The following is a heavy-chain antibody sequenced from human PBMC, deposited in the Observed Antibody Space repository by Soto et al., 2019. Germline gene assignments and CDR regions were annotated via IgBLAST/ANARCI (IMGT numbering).Heavy chain of an antibody. CDR2: IYYSGSA. CDR3: ARHYGYNYGHVDY. CDR1: GGSITSNGYY. V-gene: IGHV4-39*01. Sequence: QLQLQGSGPGLVKPSETLSLTCTVSGGSITSNGYYWGWIRQPPGKGLEWIGSIYYSGSAYYNPSLKGRVSISVDTSNNQFSLRLRSVNASDTAVYYCARHYGYNYGHVDYWGQGTRVIVSS. D-gene: IGHD5-18*01. J-gene: IGHJ4*02.